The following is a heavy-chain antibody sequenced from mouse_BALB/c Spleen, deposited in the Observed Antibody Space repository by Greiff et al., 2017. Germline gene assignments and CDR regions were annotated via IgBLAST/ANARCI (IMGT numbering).Heavy chain of an antibody. J-gene: IGHJ3*01. V-gene: IGHV14-3*02. CDR2: IDPANGNT. Sequence: EVQLQQSGAELVKPGASVKLSCTASGFNIKDTYMHWVKQRPEQGLEWIGRIDPANGNTKYDPKFQGKATITADTSSNTAYLQLSSLTSEDTAVYYCARSRYYGSSYSWFAYGGQGTLVTVSA. D-gene: IGHD1-1*01. CDR3: ARSRYYGSSYSWFAY. CDR1: GFNIKDTY.